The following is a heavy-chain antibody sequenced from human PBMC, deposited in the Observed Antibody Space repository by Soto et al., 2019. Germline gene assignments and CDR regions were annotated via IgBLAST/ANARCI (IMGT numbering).Heavy chain of an antibody. D-gene: IGHD4-17*01. J-gene: IGHJ3*02. V-gene: IGHV3-21*01. CDR2: ISSSSSYI. Sequence: PGGSLRLSCAASGFTFSSYSMNWVRQAPGKGLEWVSSISSSSSYIYYADSVKGRFTISRDNAKNSLYLQMNSLRAEDTAVYYCARSKDYGGNSNAFDIWGQGTMVTGSS. CDR3: ARSKDYGGNSNAFDI. CDR1: GFTFSSYS.